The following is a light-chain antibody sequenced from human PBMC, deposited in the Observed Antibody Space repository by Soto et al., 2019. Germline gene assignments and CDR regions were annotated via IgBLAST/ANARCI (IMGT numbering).Light chain of an antibody. Sequence: QSALTQPPSASGSPGQSVTISCTGTSTDIGNYNYVSWFQQHPGKAPKLMIYEVSKRPSGVPDRFSGSKSGNTASLTVSGLQAEDEADYYCSSYADSNSLVFGGGTKVTVL. V-gene: IGLV2-8*01. CDR1: STDIGNYNY. CDR2: EVS. J-gene: IGLJ3*02. CDR3: SSYADSNSLV.